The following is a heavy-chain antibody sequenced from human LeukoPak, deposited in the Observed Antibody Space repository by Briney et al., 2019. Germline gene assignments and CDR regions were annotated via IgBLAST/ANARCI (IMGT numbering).Heavy chain of an antibody. CDR3: ATVDYCSSTSCPFDY. Sequence: ASVKVSCKASGYTFTSYYMHWVRQAPGQGLEWMGIINPSGGSTSYAQKFQGRVTMTRDASTNTVYMELSSLRSEDTAVYYCATVDYCSSTSCPFDYWGQGTLVTVSS. CDR2: INPSGGST. V-gene: IGHV1-46*03. J-gene: IGHJ4*02. D-gene: IGHD2-2*01. CDR1: GYTFTSYY.